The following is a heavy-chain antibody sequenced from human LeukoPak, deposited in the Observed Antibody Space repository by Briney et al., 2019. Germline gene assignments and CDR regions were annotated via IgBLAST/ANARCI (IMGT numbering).Heavy chain of an antibody. CDR1: GFTFSSYA. CDR2: ISYDGSNK. J-gene: IGHJ4*02. Sequence: PGGSLRLSCAASGFTFSSYAMHWVRQAPGKGLEWVAVISYDGSNKNYADPVKGRFTISRDNSKNTLYLQMNSLRAEDTAVYYCARDGVWGWPRYYFDYWGQGTLVTVSS. V-gene: IGHV3-30-3*01. D-gene: IGHD3-16*01. CDR3: ARDGVWGWPRYYFDY.